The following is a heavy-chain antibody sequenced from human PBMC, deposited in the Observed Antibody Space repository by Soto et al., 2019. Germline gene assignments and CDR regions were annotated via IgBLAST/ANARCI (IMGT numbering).Heavy chain of an antibody. V-gene: IGHV1-3*01. CDR3: ARDRYYDYVWGSYRYLYGAFDI. D-gene: IGHD3-16*02. CDR2: INAGNGNT. Sequence: GASVKVSCKASGYTFTSYAMHWVRQAPGQRLEWMGWINAGNGNTKYSQKFQGRVTITRDTSASTAYMELSSLRSEDTAVYYCARDRYYDYVWGSYRYLYGAFDIWGQGTMVTVSS. CDR1: GYTFTSYA. J-gene: IGHJ3*02.